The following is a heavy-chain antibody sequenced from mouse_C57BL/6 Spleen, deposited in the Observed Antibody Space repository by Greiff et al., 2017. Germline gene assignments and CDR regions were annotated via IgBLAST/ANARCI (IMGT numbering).Heavy chain of an antibody. CDR2: ISSGSSTI. Sequence: EVPLVESGGGLVKPGGSLQLSCAASGFTFSDYGMHWVRQAPEKGLAWVAYISSGSSTIYYADTVKGRFTISRDNAKNTLFQQMTSLRSEDTAMYYCARSGYYAMDYWGQGTSVTVSS. CDR1: GFTFSDYG. CDR3: ARSGYYAMDY. V-gene: IGHV5-17*01. J-gene: IGHJ4*01.